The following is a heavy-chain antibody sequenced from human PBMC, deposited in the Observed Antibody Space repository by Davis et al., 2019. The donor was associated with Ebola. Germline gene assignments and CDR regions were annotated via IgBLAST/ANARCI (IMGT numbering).Heavy chain of an antibody. CDR2: ISGNGGST. CDR1: GFTFSSYD. D-gene: IGHD3-9*01. Sequence: GESLKISCAASGFTFSSYDMSWVRQAPGKGLEWVSSISGNGGSTRYADSVKGRFTISRDNSKNTLYVQMTSLRAEDTAVYYCAKGSDILTGSSDAFDIWGQGTMVTVSS. V-gene: IGHV3-23*01. CDR3: AKGSDILTGSSDAFDI. J-gene: IGHJ3*02.